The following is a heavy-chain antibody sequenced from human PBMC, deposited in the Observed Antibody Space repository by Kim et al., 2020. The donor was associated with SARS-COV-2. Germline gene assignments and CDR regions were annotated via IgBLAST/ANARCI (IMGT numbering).Heavy chain of an antibody. J-gene: IGHJ5*02. CDR3: ARAIVGATWFDP. D-gene: IGHD1-26*01. V-gene: IGHV4-59*01. Sequence: NYTPSLKSRVTISVDTSKNQFSLKLSSVTAADTAVYYCARAIVGATWFDPWGQGTLVTVSS.